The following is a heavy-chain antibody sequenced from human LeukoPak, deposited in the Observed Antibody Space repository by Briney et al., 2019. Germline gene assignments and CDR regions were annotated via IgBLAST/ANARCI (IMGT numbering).Heavy chain of an antibody. J-gene: IGHJ6*02. CDR1: GGSISSGDYY. CDR2: IYYSGST. Sequence: SETLSLTCTVSGGSISSGDYYWSWLRQPPGKGLEWIGYIYYSGSTYYNPSLKSRVTISVDTSKNQFSLKLSSVTAADTAVYYCARAVHYYYYGMGVWGQGTTVTVSS. V-gene: IGHV4-30-4*01. D-gene: IGHD2-2*01. CDR3: ARAVHYYYYGMGV.